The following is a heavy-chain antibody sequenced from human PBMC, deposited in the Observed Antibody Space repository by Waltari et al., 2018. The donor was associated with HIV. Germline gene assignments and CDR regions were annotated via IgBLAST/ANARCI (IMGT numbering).Heavy chain of an antibody. J-gene: IGHJ5*02. D-gene: IGHD2-8*01. Sequence: EVQLVESGGGLVQPGGSLRLSCAASGFTFSSYWMSWVRQAPGKGLEWVANIKQYGSEKYYVDSMKGRFTISRDNAKNSLYLQINSLRAEDTAVYYCAVRSPARRLNWFDPWGQGTLVIVSS. CDR1: GFTFSSYW. CDR3: AVRSPARRLNWFDP. V-gene: IGHV3-7*01. CDR2: IKQYGSEK.